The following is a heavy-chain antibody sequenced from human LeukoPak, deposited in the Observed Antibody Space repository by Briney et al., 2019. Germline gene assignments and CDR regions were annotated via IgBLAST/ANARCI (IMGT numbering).Heavy chain of an antibody. CDR2: ISGSGGST. Sequence: GGSLRLSCAASGFTFNNYAMSWVRQAPGKGLEWVSGISGSGGSTYYADSVKGRFTISRDNSKNTLYLQMNSLRPEDTAVYYCAKDIQQLVSIYYFDYWGQGTLVTVSS. J-gene: IGHJ4*02. CDR3: AKDIQQLVSIYYFDY. CDR1: GFTFNNYA. D-gene: IGHD6-13*01. V-gene: IGHV3-23*01.